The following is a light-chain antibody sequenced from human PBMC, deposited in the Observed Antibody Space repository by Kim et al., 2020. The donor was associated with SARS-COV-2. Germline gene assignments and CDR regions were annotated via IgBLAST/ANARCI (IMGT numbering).Light chain of an antibody. J-gene: IGLJ1*01. CDR1: SSDVGGYNY. CDR3: SSYTSSSPYV. CDR2: DVS. V-gene: IGLV2-14*03. Sequence: GQSITISCTGTSSDVGGYNYVSRYQQHPGKAPKLMIYDVSNRPSGVSNRFSGSKSGNTASLTISGLQAEDEADYYCSSYTSSSPYVFGTGTKVTVL.